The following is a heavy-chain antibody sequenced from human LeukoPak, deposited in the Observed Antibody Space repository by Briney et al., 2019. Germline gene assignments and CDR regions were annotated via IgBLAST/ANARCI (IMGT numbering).Heavy chain of an antibody. CDR3: ARHPPGIVGTLFYYGMDV. CDR2: IIPILGIA. Sequence: ASVKVSCKASGGTFSSYAISWVRQAPGQGLEWMGRIIPILGIANYAQKFQGRVTITADKSTSTAYMELSSLRSEDTAVYYCARHPPGIVGTLFYYGMDVWGQGTTVTVSS. V-gene: IGHV1-69*04. D-gene: IGHD1-26*01. J-gene: IGHJ6*02. CDR1: GGTFSSYA.